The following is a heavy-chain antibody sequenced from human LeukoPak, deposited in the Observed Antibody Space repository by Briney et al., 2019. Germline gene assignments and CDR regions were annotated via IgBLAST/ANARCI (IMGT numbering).Heavy chain of an antibody. J-gene: IGHJ4*02. CDR1: GGSISSGSYY. CDR3: ARETTRITIFGVVYLGFDY. D-gene: IGHD3-3*01. Sequence: SQTLSLTCTVSGGSISSGSYYWSWIRQPAGKGLEWIGRIYTSGSTNYNPSLKSRVTISVDTSKNQFSLKLSSVTAADTAVYYCARETTRITIFGVVYLGFDYWGQGTLVTVSS. CDR2: IYTSGST. V-gene: IGHV4-61*02.